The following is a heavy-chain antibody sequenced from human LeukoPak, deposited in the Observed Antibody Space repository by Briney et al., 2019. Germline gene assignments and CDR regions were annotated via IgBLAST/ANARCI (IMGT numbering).Heavy chain of an antibody. V-gene: IGHV4-30-4*08. CDR3: ASYYGYSYRSFDY. J-gene: IGHJ4*02. CDR2: IYYSGST. CDR1: GGSISSGDYY. D-gene: IGHD5-18*01. Sequence: SQTLSLTCTVSGGSISSGDYYWSWIRQPPGKGLEWIGYIYYSGSTYYNPSLKSRVTISVDTSKNQFSPKLSSVTAADTAVYYCASYYGYSYRSFDYWGQGTLVTVSS.